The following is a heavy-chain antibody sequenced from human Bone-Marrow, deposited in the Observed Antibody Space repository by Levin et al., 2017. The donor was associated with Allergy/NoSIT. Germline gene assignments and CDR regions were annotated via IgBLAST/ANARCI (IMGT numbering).Heavy chain of an antibody. D-gene: IGHD5-12*01. CDR1: GGSISGYY. V-gene: IGHV4-4*07. CDR3: AREFNGYNGYDRNFFYGLDV. CDR2: IYTSSIT. Sequence: SETLSLTCTVSGGSISGYYWSWIRQPAGKGLEWIGRIYTSSITNYNPSLKSRVTMSLDTSKNRFSLKLSSVTAADTAVFYCAREFNGYNGYDRNFFYGLDVWGQGTTVTVSS. J-gene: IGHJ6*02.